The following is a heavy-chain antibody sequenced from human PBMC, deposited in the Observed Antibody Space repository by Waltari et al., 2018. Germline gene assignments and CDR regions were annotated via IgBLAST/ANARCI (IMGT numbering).Heavy chain of an antibody. CDR2: IRSKPNNYAT. Sequence: EVQVVESGGGLVQPGGSLKLSSSPHGFTFSGPTIHWVRQTSGKGLEWIGRIRSKPNNYATRYTASVEGRFTISRDDSENTAYLQMSSLMTEDTAVYYCTGGAVTGTDFWGQGTLVTVSS. J-gene: IGHJ4*02. V-gene: IGHV3-73*01. CDR1: GFTFSGPT. CDR3: TGGAVTGTDF. D-gene: IGHD6-13*01.